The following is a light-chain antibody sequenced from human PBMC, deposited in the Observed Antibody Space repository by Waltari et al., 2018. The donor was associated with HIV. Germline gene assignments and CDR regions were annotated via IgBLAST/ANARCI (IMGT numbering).Light chain of an antibody. CDR3: HQYAGLPRT. V-gene: IGKV3-20*01. CDR1: QSVASSH. J-gene: IGKJ2*01. CDR2: DAS. Sequence: IVLTQSPATLSLSPGEGATLSCRASQSVASSHLAWYQQRPGQAPRLLIYDASNRPTGVPDRFSGSGSGTDFTLTISRLEPEDFAVYYCHQYAGLPRTFGQGTKVDIK.